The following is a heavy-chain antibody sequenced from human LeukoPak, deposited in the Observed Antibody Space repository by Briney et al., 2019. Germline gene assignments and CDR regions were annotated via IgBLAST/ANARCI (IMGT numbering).Heavy chain of an antibody. V-gene: IGHV3-73*01. D-gene: IGHD1-26*01. CDR2: IRSKANSYAT. Sequence: GESLRLSCAASGFTFSGSAMHWVRQASGKGLEWVGRIRSKANSYATAYAASVKGRFTISRDDSKNTAYLQMNSLKTEDTAVYYCTRRRYSGSYNWFDPWGQGTLDTVSS. CDR1: GFTFSGSA. CDR3: TRRRYSGSYNWFDP. J-gene: IGHJ5*02.